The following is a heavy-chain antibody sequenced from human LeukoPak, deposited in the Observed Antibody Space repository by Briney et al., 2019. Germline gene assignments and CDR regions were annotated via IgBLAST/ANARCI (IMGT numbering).Heavy chain of an antibody. Sequence: PGGSLRLSCAASGFTLSSYAMSWVRQAPGKGLEWVSAISGSGGSTYYADSVKGRFTISRDNSKNTLYLQMNGLRAEDTAVYYCAKEECSSTSCYLAYWGQGTLVTVSS. D-gene: IGHD2-2*01. CDR2: ISGSGGST. V-gene: IGHV3-23*01. J-gene: IGHJ4*02. CDR1: GFTLSSYA. CDR3: AKEECSSTSCYLAY.